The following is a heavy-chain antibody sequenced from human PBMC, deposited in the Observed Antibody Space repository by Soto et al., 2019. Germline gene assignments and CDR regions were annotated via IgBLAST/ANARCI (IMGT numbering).Heavy chain of an antibody. D-gene: IGHD2-2*01. CDR3: ATHAXDL. CDR2: INGGRS. CDR1: GFTFSRYD. Sequence: GGSLRLSCAASGFTFSRYDMSWVRQAPGKGLEWVSAINGGRSFYGDSVEGRFTVSRDNSKNTLYLQMNSLRVEDTAIYYCATHAXDLWGQGTLVTVSS. J-gene: IGHJ5*02. V-gene: IGHV3-23*01.